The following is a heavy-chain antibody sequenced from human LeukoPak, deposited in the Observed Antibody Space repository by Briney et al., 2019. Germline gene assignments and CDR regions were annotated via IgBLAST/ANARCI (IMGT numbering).Heavy chain of an antibody. CDR3: VRDSATFFGMDV. Sequence: GGSLRLSCAASGFTFSSYAMTWVRQASGKGLAWVATGTRESEHTSHADSVEGRFTISRDNSRDMLSLQMNSVRVEDTALYFCVRDSATFFGMDVWGQGTTVTVS. CDR1: GFTFSSYA. J-gene: IGHJ6*02. V-gene: IGHV3-23*01. CDR2: GTRESEHT. D-gene: IGHD3-10*01.